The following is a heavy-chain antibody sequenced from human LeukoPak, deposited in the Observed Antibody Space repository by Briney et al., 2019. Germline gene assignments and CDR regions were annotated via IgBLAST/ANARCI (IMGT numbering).Heavy chain of an antibody. CDR2: INHSGST. CDR1: GGSFSGYY. D-gene: IGHD3-22*01. J-gene: IGHJ5*02. Sequence: SETLSLTCAAYGGSFSGYYWSWIRQPPGKGLEWIEEINHSGSTNYNPSLKSRVTISVDTSKNQFSLKLSSVTAADTAVYYCARGPGFLDYYDSSGYYSPWGQETLVTVSS. CDR3: ARGPGFLDYYDSSGYYSP. V-gene: IGHV4-34*01.